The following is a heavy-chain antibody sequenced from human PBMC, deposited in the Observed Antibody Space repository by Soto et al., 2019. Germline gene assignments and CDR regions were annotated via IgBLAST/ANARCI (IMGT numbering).Heavy chain of an antibody. D-gene: IGHD1-26*01. J-gene: IGHJ6*02. CDR3: AKGGAIVAAGTRVYLYNAMDV. CDR2: INPNSGDT. V-gene: IGHV1-2*02. Sequence: ASVKVSCKASGYTFTGYYVHWVRQAPGQGLEWMGWINPNSGDTYLAQRFQGRVTMNRDTSIGTAYMELRGLTSDDTAEYYCAKGGAIVAAGTRVYLYNAMDVWGQGTTVTVYS. CDR1: GYTFTGYY.